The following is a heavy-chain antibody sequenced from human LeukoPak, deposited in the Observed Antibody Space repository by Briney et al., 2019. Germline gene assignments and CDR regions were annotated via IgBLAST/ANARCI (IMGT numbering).Heavy chain of an antibody. CDR2: IKQDGSGK. Sequence: GGSLRLSCAASGFTFSSYWMSWVRQAPGKGLEWVANIKQDGSGKYYVDSVKGRFTISRDNAKNSLYLQMNSLKAEDTAVYYCAREYCSGGSCYPFYFDYWGQGTLVTVSS. V-gene: IGHV3-7*01. D-gene: IGHD2-15*01. CDR1: GFTFSSYW. J-gene: IGHJ4*02. CDR3: AREYCSGGSCYPFYFDY.